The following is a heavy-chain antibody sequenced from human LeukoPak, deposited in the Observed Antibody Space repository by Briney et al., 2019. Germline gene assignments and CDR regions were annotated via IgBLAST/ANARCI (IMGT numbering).Heavy chain of an antibody. D-gene: IGHD6-19*01. V-gene: IGHV3-23*01. Sequence: GGSLRLSCAASGFTFGSYGMHWVRQAPGKGLEWVSAISGSGGSTYYADSVKGRFTISRDNSKNTLYLQLNSLRAEDTAVYYCASGLIAVAGTSEDYWGQGTLVTVSS. J-gene: IGHJ4*02. CDR2: ISGSGGST. CDR3: ASGLIAVAGTSEDY. CDR1: GFTFGSYG.